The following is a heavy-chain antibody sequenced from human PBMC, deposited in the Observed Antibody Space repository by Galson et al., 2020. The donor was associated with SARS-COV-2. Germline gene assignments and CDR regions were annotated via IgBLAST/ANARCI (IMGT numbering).Heavy chain of an antibody. CDR3: ARARITMIVVVNAVDY. V-gene: IGHV4-31*03. CDR1: GGSISSGGYY. D-gene: IGHD3-22*01. CDR2: IYYRGSP. J-gene: IGHJ4*02. Sequence: SETLSLTCTVSGGSISSGGYYWSWIRQHPGKGLAWIGYIYYRGSPYYNPSLKSRVTISVATSKNQFSLKPSSVPAADTAVYYCARARITMIVVVNAVDYWGQGSLVTVCS.